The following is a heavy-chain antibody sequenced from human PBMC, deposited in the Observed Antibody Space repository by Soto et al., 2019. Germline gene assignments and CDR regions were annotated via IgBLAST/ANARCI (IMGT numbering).Heavy chain of an antibody. J-gene: IGHJ6*03. Sequence: GGSLRLSCAASGFTFSSYAMHWVRQAPGKGLEYVSAISSNGGSTYYANSVKGRFTISRDNSKNTLYLQMGSPRAEDMAVYYCARGPKFTTVTYYYYYYMDVWGKGTTVTVSS. CDR1: GFTFSSYA. D-gene: IGHD4-17*01. CDR3: ARGPKFTTVTYYYYYYMDV. V-gene: IGHV3-64*01. CDR2: ISSNGGST.